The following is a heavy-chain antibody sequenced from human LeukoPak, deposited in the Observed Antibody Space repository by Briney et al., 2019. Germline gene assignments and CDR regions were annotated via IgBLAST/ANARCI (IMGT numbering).Heavy chain of an antibody. CDR1: GFTFSSYA. Sequence: GGSLRLSCAASGFTFSSYAMTWVRQAPGKGLEWVSAISGSGGSTYYADFVKGRFTISRDNSKNTLHLQMNSLRAEDTAVYYCASHQHSSGWYWGQGTLVTVSS. CDR3: ASHQHSSGWY. J-gene: IGHJ4*02. D-gene: IGHD6-19*01. V-gene: IGHV3-23*01. CDR2: ISGSGGST.